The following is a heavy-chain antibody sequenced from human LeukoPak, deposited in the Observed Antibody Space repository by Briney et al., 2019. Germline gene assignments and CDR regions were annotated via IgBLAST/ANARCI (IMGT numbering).Heavy chain of an antibody. Sequence: GASLKVSCKASGYTFTNYGISWVRQAPGQGLEWMGWISAYNGNTNYAQKLQDRVTMTTDTSTSTAYMELRSLRSDDTAVYYCAGVDSSGWYQVRTFDYWGQGTLVTVSS. CDR3: AGVDSSGWYQVRTFDY. CDR2: ISAYNGNT. V-gene: IGHV1-18*01. D-gene: IGHD6-19*01. J-gene: IGHJ4*02. CDR1: GYTFTNYG.